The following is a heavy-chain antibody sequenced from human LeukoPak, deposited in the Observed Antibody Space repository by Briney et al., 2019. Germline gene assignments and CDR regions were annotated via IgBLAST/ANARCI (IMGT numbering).Heavy chain of an antibody. CDR1: GGSISSGSYY. CDR3: ARNYDSSGYTAFGY. Sequence: PSETLSLTCTVSGGSISSGSYYWSWIRQPAGKGLEWVGRIYTSGSTNYNPSLKSRVTISVDTSKNQFSLKLSSVTVADTAVYYCARNYDSSGYTAFGYWGRGTLLTVSS. D-gene: IGHD3-22*01. CDR2: IYTSGST. V-gene: IGHV4-61*02. J-gene: IGHJ4*02.